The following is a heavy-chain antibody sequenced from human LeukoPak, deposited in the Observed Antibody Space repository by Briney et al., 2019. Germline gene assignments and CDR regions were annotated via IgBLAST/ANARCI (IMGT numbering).Heavy chain of an antibody. D-gene: IGHD6-13*01. V-gene: IGHV1-2*02. CDR1: GYTFTSYD. J-gene: IGHJ5*02. Sequence: ASVKVSCKASGYTFTSYDINWVRQATGQGLEWMGWINPNSGGTNYAQKFQGRVTMTRDTSISTAYMELSRLRSDDTAVYYCASMKYSSSAWFDPWGQGTLVTVSS. CDR3: ASMKYSSSAWFDP. CDR2: INPNSGGT.